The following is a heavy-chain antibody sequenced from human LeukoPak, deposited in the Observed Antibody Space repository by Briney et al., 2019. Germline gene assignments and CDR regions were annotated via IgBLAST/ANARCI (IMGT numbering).Heavy chain of an antibody. CDR1: GFTFSSYG. CDR3: AKDYKGVWLAYGSGSLESDY. J-gene: IGHJ4*02. V-gene: IGHV3-23*01. CDR2: ISGSGGST. D-gene: IGHD3-10*01. Sequence: PGGSLRLSCAASGFTFSSYGMSWIRQAPGKGLKWISSISGSGGSTYYADSVKGRFTISRDNSKNTLYLQMNSLRAEDTAVYYCAKDYKGVWLAYGSGSLESDYWGQGTLVAVSS.